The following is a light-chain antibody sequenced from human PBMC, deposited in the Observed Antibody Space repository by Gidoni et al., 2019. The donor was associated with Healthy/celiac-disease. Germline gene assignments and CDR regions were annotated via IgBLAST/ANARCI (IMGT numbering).Light chain of an antibody. CDR1: NMGSKS. Sequence: SYVLTQPPSVSVAPGKTARITCRGNNMGSKSVHWYEQKPGQAPVLVIYYDSDRPSGIPERFSGSNSGKPATLTISRVEAGDEADYYCQVWDSSSDRGVFGGGTTLTVL. V-gene: IGLV3-21*04. J-gene: IGLJ2*01. CDR3: QVWDSSSDRGV. CDR2: YDS.